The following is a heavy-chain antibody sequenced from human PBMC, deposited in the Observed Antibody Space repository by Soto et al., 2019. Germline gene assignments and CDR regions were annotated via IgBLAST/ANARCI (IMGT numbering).Heavy chain of an antibody. CDR2: ISYDGSNK. CDR3: AKGTAYCTNGVCYGRHDY. V-gene: IGHV3-30*18. Sequence: GGSLRLSCAASGFTFSSYGMHWVRQAPGKGLEWVAVISYDGSNKYYADSVKGRFTISRDNSKNTLYLQMNSLRAEDTAVYYCAKGTAYCTNGVCYGRHDYWGQGTLVTVSS. J-gene: IGHJ4*02. CDR1: GFTFSSYG. D-gene: IGHD2-8*01.